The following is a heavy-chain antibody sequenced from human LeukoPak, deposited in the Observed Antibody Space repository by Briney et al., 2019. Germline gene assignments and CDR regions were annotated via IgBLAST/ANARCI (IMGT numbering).Heavy chain of an antibody. Sequence: SQTLSLTCTVSGGSISSGSYYWSWIRQPAGKGLEWIGRIYTSGSTNYNPSLKSRVTISVDTSKNQFSLKLSSVTAADTAVYYCARVPDYGDYVGDAFDIWGPGTMVTVSS. CDR1: GGSISSGSYY. D-gene: IGHD4-17*01. J-gene: IGHJ3*02. CDR3: ARVPDYGDYVGDAFDI. V-gene: IGHV4-61*02. CDR2: IYTSGST.